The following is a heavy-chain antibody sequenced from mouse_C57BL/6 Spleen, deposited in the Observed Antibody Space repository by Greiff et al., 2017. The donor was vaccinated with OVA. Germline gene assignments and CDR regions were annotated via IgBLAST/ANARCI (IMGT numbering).Heavy chain of an antibody. D-gene: IGHD2-4*01. J-gene: IGHJ4*01. CDR3: ARGDYADAIDY. Sequence: EVKVVESGGGLVKPGGSLKLSCAASGFTFSDYGMHWVRQAPEKGLEWVAYISSGSSTIYYADTVKGRFTISRDNAKKTLFLQMTSLRSEDTAMYYCARGDYADAIDYWGQGTSVTVSS. V-gene: IGHV5-17*01. CDR1: GFTFSDYG. CDR2: ISSGSSTI.